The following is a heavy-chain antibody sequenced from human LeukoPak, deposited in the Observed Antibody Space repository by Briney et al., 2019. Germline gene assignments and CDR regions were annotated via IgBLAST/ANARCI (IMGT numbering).Heavy chain of an antibody. Sequence: PGGTLRLSCAASGFTFSDYYMSWIRQAPGKGLEWISYITSSGSYTNYADSVKGRFTISRDNSKNTLYLQMNSLRADDTAVYYCARDWYYSSGSYFDYWGQGTLVTVSS. J-gene: IGHJ4*02. V-gene: IGHV3-11*06. CDR3: ARDWYYSSGSYFDY. D-gene: IGHD3-10*01. CDR1: GFTFSDYY. CDR2: ITSSGSYT.